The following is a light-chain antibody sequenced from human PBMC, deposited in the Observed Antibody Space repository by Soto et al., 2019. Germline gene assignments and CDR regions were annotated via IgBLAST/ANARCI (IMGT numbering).Light chain of an antibody. J-gene: IGLJ3*02. CDR1: SSDVGSDNL. CDR3: CSYAGSSSCV. CDR2: EVS. V-gene: IGLV2-23*02. Sequence: QSALTQPASVSGSPGQSITISCTGTSSDVGSDNLVSWYQQHPGQAPKLMIYEVSKRPSGVSNRFSGYKSGNTASLTISGLQAEDEADYYCCSYAGSSSCVFGGGTKLTVL.